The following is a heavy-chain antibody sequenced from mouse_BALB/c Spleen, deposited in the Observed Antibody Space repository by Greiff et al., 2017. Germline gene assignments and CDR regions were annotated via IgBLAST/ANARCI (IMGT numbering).Heavy chain of an antibody. V-gene: IGHV3-6*02. J-gene: IGHJ2*01. D-gene: IGHD1-1*01. CDR3: ARDDLHYGNGY. Sequence: EVQRVESGPGLVKPSQSLSLTCSVTGYSITSGYYWNWIRQFPGNKLEWMGYISYDGSNNYNPSLKNRISITRDTSKNQFFLKLNSVTTEDTATYYCARDDLHYGNGYWGQGTTLTVSS. CDR1: GYSITSGYY. CDR2: ISYDGSN.